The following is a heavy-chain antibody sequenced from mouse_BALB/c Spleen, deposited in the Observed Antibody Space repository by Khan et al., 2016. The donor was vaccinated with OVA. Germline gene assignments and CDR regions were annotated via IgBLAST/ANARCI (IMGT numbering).Heavy chain of an antibody. CDR3: IRPHSYGSNYCFDY. Sequence: EVELVESGGGLVKPGGSLKFSCAASGFAFSSYDMSWVSQTPEKRLEWVAFISIGGGTTYYPETVKGRFTISRDNAKNTLYLQMNSLKSEDTAMXYYIRPHSYGSNYCFDYWGQGTTLTVSS. CDR1: GFAFSSYD. V-gene: IGHV5-12-1*01. D-gene: IGHD1-1*01. J-gene: IGHJ2*01. CDR2: ISIGGGTT.